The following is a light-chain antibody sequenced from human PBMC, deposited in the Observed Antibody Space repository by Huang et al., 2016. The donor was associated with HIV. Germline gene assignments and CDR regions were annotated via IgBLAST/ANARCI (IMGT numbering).Light chain of an antibody. CDR3: QQYHEWPRT. Sequence: ERVLTQSPGTLSVSPGERATLSCRTSQGIGNSLAWYQLKPGQAPRLLIYETFISASEIPARFSGGGSEIDFTLTISGLQSEDSAVYYCQQYHEWPRTFGQGTKVEIK. CDR1: QGIGNS. V-gene: IGKV3-15*01. J-gene: IGKJ2*01. CDR2: ETF.